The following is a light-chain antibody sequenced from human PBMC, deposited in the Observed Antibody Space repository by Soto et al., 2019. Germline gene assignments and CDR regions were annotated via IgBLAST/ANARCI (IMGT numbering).Light chain of an antibody. Sequence: EIVLTQSPATLSLSPGERATLSCRASQSVSSYLAWYQQKPGQAPRLLIYDASNRATGIPARFSGSGSGTDFTLTISNLQSEDFAVHYCQQYGSSGTFGQGTKVDIK. V-gene: IGKV3-11*01. CDR3: QQYGSSGT. J-gene: IGKJ1*01. CDR1: QSVSSY. CDR2: DAS.